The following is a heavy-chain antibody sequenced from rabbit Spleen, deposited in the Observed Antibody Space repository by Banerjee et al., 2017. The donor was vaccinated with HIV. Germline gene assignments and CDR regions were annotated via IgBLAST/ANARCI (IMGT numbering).Heavy chain of an antibody. Sequence: QEQLVESGGGLVKPEGSLTLTCKASGLDFSSNYWICWVRQAPGKGLEWIACIYTGSSGSTYYASWAKGRFTISKTSSTTVSLQMTSLTAADTATYFCARDAAGREDFNLWGPGTLVTVS. CDR3: ARDAAGREDFNL. V-gene: IGHV1S45*01. D-gene: IGHD4-2*01. J-gene: IGHJ4*01. CDR2: IYTGSSGST. CDR1: GLDFSSNYW.